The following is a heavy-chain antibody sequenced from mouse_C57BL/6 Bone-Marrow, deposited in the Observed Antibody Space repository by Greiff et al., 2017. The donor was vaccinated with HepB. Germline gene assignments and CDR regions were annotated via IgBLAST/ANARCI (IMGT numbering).Heavy chain of an antibody. D-gene: IGHD2-5*01. Sequence: DVQLQESGPGLVKPSQSLSLTCSVTGYSITSGYYWNWIRQFPGNKLEWMGYISYDGSNNYNPSLKNRISITRDTSKNQFFLKLNSVTTEDTATYYCARDYPPNYSNCAYWGQGTLVTVSA. CDR3: ARDYPPNYSNCAY. CDR1: GYSITSGYY. CDR2: ISYDGSN. J-gene: IGHJ3*01. V-gene: IGHV3-6*01.